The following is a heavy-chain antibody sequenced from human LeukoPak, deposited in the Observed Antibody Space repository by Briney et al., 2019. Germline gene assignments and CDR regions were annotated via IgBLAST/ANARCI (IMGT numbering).Heavy chain of an antibody. CDR2: IYYSGNT. J-gene: IGHJ4*02. Sequence: SETLSLTCTVSGGSISSYYWSRIRQPPGKGLEWIGYIYYSGNTNYNPSLKSRLTISIDTSKNQFSLKLSSVTAADTAVYYCARDRGAMATEFDYWGQGTLVTVSS. CDR1: GGSISSYY. CDR3: ARDRGAMATEFDY. V-gene: IGHV4-59*01. D-gene: IGHD3-10*01.